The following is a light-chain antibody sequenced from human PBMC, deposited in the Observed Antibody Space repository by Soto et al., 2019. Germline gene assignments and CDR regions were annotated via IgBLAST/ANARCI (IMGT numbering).Light chain of an antibody. CDR2: GTS. Sequence: EIVLTQSPGTLSVYPGERATLSCRASQTISSNNLAWYQQKPGQAPSLLIYGTSSRATGIPDRFSGSGSGTDFTLTISRLEPEDSAIYYCQQYCSWTFGQGTKVEI. CDR1: QTISSNN. J-gene: IGKJ1*01. V-gene: IGKV3-20*01. CDR3: QQYCSWT.